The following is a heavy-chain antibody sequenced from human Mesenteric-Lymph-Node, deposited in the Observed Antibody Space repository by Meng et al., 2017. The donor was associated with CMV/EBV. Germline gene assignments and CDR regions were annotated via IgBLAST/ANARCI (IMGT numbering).Heavy chain of an antibody. CDR3: ATGIVVVPDDYYYYGMDV. Sequence: ASVKVSCKASGYTFTSYGISWVRQAPGQGLEWMGWINPNSGGTNYAQKFQGRVTMTRDTSISTAYMELSRLRSDDTAVYYCATGIVVVPDDYYYYGMDVWGQGTTVTVSS. D-gene: IGHD2-2*01. CDR2: INPNSGGT. V-gene: IGHV1-2*02. J-gene: IGHJ6*02. CDR1: GYTFTSYG.